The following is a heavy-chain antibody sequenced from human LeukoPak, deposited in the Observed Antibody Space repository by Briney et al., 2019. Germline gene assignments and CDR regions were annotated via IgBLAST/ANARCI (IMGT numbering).Heavy chain of an antibody. CDR3: ARRHSSGWYLSY. J-gene: IGHJ4*02. V-gene: IGHV4-59*08. CDR1: GGSISSYY. Sequence: SETLSLTCTVPGGSISSYYWSWIRQPPGKGLEWIGYIYYSGSTNYNPSLKSRVTISVDTSKNQFSLKLSSVTAADTAVYYCARRHSSGWYLSYWGQGTLVTVSS. D-gene: IGHD6-19*01. CDR2: IYYSGST.